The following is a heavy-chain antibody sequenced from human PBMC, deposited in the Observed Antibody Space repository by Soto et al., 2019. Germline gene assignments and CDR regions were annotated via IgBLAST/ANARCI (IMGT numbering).Heavy chain of an antibody. CDR1: GGTFSSYA. CDR3: ARDRVELDPYYYYGMDV. J-gene: IGHJ6*02. D-gene: IGHD1-26*01. CDR2: IIPIFGTA. V-gene: IGHV1-69*06. Sequence: QVQLVQSGAEVKKPGSSVKVSCKASGGTFSSYAISWVRQAPGQGLEWMGGIIPIFGTANYAQKFQGRVTITADKSTSTAYMELSSLRSEDTAVYYCARDRVELDPYYYYGMDVWGQGTTVTVSS.